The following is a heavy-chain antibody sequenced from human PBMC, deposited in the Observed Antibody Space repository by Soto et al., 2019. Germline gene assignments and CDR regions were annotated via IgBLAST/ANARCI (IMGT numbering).Heavy chain of an antibody. Sequence: EVQLVESGGGIAQPGGSVRLSCAASGFTFSNYWMHWVRQVPGKGLVCVSRIKSDGSNIIYADSVKGRFTISRDNAKNTLYLQMNSLRAEDAAIYYCVRAQGSDWFDRWGQGTLVTVSS. CDR2: IKSDGSNI. V-gene: IGHV3-74*01. CDR3: VRAQGSDWFDR. J-gene: IGHJ5*02. CDR1: GFTFSNYW.